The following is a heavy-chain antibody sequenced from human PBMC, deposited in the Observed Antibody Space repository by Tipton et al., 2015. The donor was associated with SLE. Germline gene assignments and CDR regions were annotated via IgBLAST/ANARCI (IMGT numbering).Heavy chain of an antibody. Sequence: SLRLSCAASGFTFSSYAMHWVRQAPGKGLEWVGRIKSKTHGGTTDYAAPVKGRFTISRDDSKNTLYLQMNSLKTEDTAVYYCTTEDPWGQGALVTVSS. J-gene: IGHJ5*02. CDR2: IKSKTHGGTT. CDR1: GFTFSSYA. V-gene: IGHV3-15*01. CDR3: TTEDP.